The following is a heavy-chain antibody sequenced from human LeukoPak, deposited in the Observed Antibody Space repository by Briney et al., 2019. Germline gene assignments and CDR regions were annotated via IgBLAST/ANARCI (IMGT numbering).Heavy chain of an antibody. J-gene: IGHJ4*02. CDR1: GGSISSYY. CDR3: ARGQGPYYYGSTGYDY. V-gene: IGHV4-59*01. D-gene: IGHD3-22*01. CDR2: IYYSGST. Sequence: KSSETLSLTCTVSGGSISSYYWSWIRQPPGKGLEWIGYIYYSGSTNYNPSLKSRVTISVDTSKNQFSLKLSSVTAADTAVYYCARGQGPYYYGSTGYDYWGQGTLVTVSS.